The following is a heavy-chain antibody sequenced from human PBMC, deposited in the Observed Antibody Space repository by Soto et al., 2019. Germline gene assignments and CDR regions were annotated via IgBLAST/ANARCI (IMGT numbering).Heavy chain of an antibody. Sequence: SETLYRTCTVSDGTVSSGGYYWSWIRQPPGKGLEWIGYIYYSGTTNYNPSLKSRISISVDTSKNKFSLSLRSVTAADTAVYYCARTPYNSGSYLYLYTFDNWGQGTLVTVAS. CDR1: DGTVSSGGYY. D-gene: IGHD3-10*01. CDR3: ARTPYNSGSYLYLYTFDN. V-gene: IGHV4-61*08. CDR2: IYYSGTT. J-gene: IGHJ4*02.